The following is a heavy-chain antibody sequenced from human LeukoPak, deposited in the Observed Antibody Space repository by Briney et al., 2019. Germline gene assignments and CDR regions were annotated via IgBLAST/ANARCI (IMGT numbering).Heavy chain of an antibody. CDR3: ARDQGSRGFDP. Sequence: ASVKVSCKASGYIFSTYGISWVRQAPGQGLEWMGCISGYNGNTNYAQKLQGRVTMTTDTSTSTAYMELRSLRSDDTAVYYCARDQGSRGFDPWGQGTLVTVSS. J-gene: IGHJ5*02. D-gene: IGHD1-26*01. CDR1: GYIFSTYG. CDR2: ISGYNGNT. V-gene: IGHV1-18*01.